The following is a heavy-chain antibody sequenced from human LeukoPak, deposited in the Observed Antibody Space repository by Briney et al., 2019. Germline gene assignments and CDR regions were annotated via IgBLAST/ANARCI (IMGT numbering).Heavy chain of an antibody. V-gene: IGHV1-2*02. D-gene: IGHD2/OR15-2a*01. CDR1: VYTFTGYY. J-gene: IGHJ4*02. CDR3: ARGRLLAAKYYFDY. Sequence: GASVKVSCKASVYTFTGYYMHWVRQAPGQGLEWMGWINPNSGGTNYAQKFQGRVTMTRDTSISTAYMELSRLRSDDTAVYYCARGRLLAAKYYFDYWGQGTLVTVSS. CDR2: INPNSGGT.